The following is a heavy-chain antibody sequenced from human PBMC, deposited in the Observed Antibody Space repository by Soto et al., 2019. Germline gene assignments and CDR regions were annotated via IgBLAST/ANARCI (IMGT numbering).Heavy chain of an antibody. J-gene: IGHJ1*01. Sequence: QVQLVESGGGVVQPGRSLRLSCAASGFTFSSYAMHWVRQAPGKGLEWVAVISYDGSNKYYADSVKGRFTISRDNSKNTLYLQMNSLRAEDTAVYYCARDTLGTSFAGAAGKISRGPGEIGYFQHWGQGTLVTVSS. CDR3: ARDTLGTSFAGAAGKISRGPGEIGYFQH. CDR2: ISYDGSNK. CDR1: GFTFSSYA. D-gene: IGHD2-2*01. V-gene: IGHV3-30-3*01.